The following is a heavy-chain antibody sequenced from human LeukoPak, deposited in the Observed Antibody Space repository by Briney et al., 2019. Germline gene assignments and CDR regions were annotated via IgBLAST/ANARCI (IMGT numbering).Heavy chain of an antibody. J-gene: IGHJ6*02. D-gene: IGHD3-22*01. CDR1: GYTFTSYG. CDR2: ISAYNGNT. CDR3: ARGARGYYDSSGYYTKNYYYYGMDV. V-gene: IGHV1-18*01. Sequence: ASVKVSCKASGYTFTSYGISRVRQAPGQGLEWIGWISAYNGNTNYAQKLQGRVTMTTDTSTSTAYMELRSLRSDDTAVYYCARGARGYYDSSGYYTKNYYYYGMDVWGQGTTVTVSS.